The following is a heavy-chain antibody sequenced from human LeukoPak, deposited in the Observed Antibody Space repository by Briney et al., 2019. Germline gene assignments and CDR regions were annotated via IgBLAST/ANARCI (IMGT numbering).Heavy chain of an antibody. D-gene: IGHD4-17*01. CDR1: GFTFSSYA. CDR2: ISESGVIT. CDR3: AKDQFSDSYAVTPTGVAY. J-gene: IGHJ4*02. Sequence: GGSLRLSCAASGFTFSSYALSWVRQAPGKGLEWISIISESGVITYYADSVKGRFNISRDNSKNTLYLQMNSLRAEDTAVYYCAKDQFSDSYAVTPTGVAYWGQGTLVTVSS. V-gene: IGHV3-23*01.